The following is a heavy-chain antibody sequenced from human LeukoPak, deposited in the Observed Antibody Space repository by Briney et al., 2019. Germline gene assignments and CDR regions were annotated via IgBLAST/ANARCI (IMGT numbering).Heavy chain of an antibody. J-gene: IGHJ4*02. Sequence: GASVKVSCKASGYTFTSYYMHWVRQAPGQGLEWMGIINPSGGSTSYAQKFQGRVTMTRDMSTSTVYMELSSLRSEDTAVYYCPRVGLSRDYGGNYYYFDYWGQGTLVTVSS. V-gene: IGHV1-46*01. CDR3: PRVGLSRDYGGNYYYFDY. D-gene: IGHD4-23*01. CDR2: INPSGGST. CDR1: GYTFTSYY.